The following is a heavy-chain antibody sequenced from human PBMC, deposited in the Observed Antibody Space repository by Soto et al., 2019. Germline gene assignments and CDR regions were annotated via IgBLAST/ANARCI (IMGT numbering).Heavy chain of an antibody. CDR2: IIPIFGTA. CDR3: ARDWAYYDFWSGYPALRYYYGMDV. CDR1: GGTFSSYA. D-gene: IGHD3-3*01. J-gene: IGHJ6*02. Sequence: RASVKVSCKASGGTFSSYAISWLRQTPGQGLEWMGGIIPIFGTANYAQKFQGRVTITADESTSTAYMELSSLRSEDTAVYYCARDWAYYDFWSGYPALRYYYGMDVWGQGTTVTVSS. V-gene: IGHV1-69*13.